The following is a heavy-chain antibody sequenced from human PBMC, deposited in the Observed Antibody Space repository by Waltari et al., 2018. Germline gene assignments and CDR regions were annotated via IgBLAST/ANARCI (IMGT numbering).Heavy chain of an antibody. CDR2: ISYDGSNK. D-gene: IGHD6-19*01. CDR3: ARDSPYSSGWYDY. Sequence: VQLVESGGGLVKPGGSLRLSCAASGFTFSSYSMNWVRQAPGKGLEWVAVISYDGSNKYYADSVKGRFTISRDNSKNTLYLQMNSLRAEDTAVYYCARDSPYSSGWYDYWGQGTLVTVSS. V-gene: IGHV3-30*03. CDR1: GFTFSSYS. J-gene: IGHJ4*02.